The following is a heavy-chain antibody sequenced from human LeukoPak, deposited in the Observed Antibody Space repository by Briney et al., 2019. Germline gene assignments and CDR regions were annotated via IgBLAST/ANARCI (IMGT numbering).Heavy chain of an antibody. CDR3: ANLARPLDY. CDR1: GFTFSTYG. Sequence: GGSLRLSCAASGFTFSTYGMHWVRQAPGKGLEWVAFIRYDGSNEYLDSVKGRFTISRDNSKNTLYLQMNSLKPEDTAVYYCANLARPLDYWGQGALVTVSS. V-gene: IGHV3-30*02. J-gene: IGHJ4*02. D-gene: IGHD6-6*01. CDR2: IRYDGSNE.